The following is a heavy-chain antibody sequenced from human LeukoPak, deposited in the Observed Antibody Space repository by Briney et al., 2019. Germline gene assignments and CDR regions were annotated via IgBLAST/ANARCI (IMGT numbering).Heavy chain of an antibody. CDR1: GFSFSDYY. CDR2: ISGSGGST. D-gene: IGHD6-6*01. V-gene: IGHV3-23*01. Sequence: GGSLRLSCVASGFSFSDYYMSWVRQAPGKGLEWVSAISGSGGSTYYADSVKGRFTISRDNSKNTLYLQMNSLRAEDTAVYYCAKALAARPPFGHYYYMDVWGKGTTVTVSS. J-gene: IGHJ6*03. CDR3: AKALAARPPFGHYYYMDV.